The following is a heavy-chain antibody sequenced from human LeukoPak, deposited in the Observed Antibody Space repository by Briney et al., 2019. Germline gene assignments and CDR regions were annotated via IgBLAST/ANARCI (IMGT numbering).Heavy chain of an antibody. V-gene: IGHV3-23*01. Sequence: GGSLGLSCAASGFTFSSYAMSWVRQAPGKGLEWVSAISGSGGSTYYADSVKGRFTISRDNSKNTLYLQMNSLRAEDTAVYYCAKDRDDSSGYNPLADYWGQGTLVTVSS. D-gene: IGHD3-22*01. CDR3: AKDRDDSSGYNPLADY. CDR1: GFTFSSYA. CDR2: ISGSGGST. J-gene: IGHJ4*02.